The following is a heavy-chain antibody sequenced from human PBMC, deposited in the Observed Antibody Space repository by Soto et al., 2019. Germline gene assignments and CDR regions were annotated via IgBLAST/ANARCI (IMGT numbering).Heavy chain of an antibody. CDR3: ARTRWELLSYYYYGMDV. CDR2: INPSGGST. CDR1: GYTFTSYY. J-gene: IGHJ6*02. D-gene: IGHD1-26*01. V-gene: IGHV1-46*01. Sequence: ASVKVSCKASGYTFTSYYMHWVRQAPGQGLEWMGIINPSGGSTSYAQKFQGRVTMTRDTSASTVYMELSSLRSEDTAVYYCARTRWELLSYYYYGMDVWGQGTTVTVSS.